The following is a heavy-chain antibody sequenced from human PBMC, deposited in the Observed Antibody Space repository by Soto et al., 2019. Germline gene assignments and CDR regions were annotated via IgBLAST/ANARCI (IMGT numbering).Heavy chain of an antibody. CDR2: MYYTGVT. Sequence: PSETLSLTCSVSGGSVRSGNHFWNWIRQRPGRGLEWLGYMYYTGVTNYNPSLKSRVRMSVDTSKNQFSLELTSLTAADTAVYYCARGGEPLGYYGLDVWGQGTTVIVSS. V-gene: IGHV4-61*01. CDR1: GGSVRSGNHF. CDR3: ARGGEPLGYYGLDV. J-gene: IGHJ6*02.